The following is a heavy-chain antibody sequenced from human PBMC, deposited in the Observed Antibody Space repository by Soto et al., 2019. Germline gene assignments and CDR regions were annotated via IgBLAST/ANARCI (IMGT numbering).Heavy chain of an antibody. CDR3: ARWGSGANFYYHYAMDV. V-gene: IGHV3-30*07. J-gene: IGHJ6*02. CDR1: GFTFSSYA. Sequence: GGSLRLSCAASGFTFSSYAMHWVRQAPGKGLEWVSTVNYRGGSTYYADSVKGRFTISRDDSENTLHLQMSSLRTDDTAIYYCARWGSGANFYYHYAMDVWGQGTTVTVSS. D-gene: IGHD3-16*01. CDR2: VNYRGGST.